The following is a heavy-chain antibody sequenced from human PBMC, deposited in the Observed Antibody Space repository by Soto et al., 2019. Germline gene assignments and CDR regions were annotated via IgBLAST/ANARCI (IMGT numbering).Heavy chain of an antibody. CDR2: IIPNSGDT. J-gene: IGHJ5*01. D-gene: IGHD6-13*01. CDR1: GYMFTGYF. V-gene: IGHV1-2*02. CDR3: ARDEAVTGTGFDP. Sequence: ASVKVSCKASGYMFTGYFIHWLRQAPGQGLEWMGWIIPNSGDTNLAQRFQGRVTMTRDTSINTAYMELNSLTSDDTAVYYCARDEAVTGTGFDPWGQGSLVTVSS.